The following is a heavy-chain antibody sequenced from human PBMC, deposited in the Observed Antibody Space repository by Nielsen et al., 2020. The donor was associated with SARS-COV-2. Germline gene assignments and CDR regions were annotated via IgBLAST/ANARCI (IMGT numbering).Heavy chain of an antibody. V-gene: IGHV1-8*01. Sequence: ASVKVSCKASGYTFTSYDINWVRQATGQGLEWMGWMNPNSGNTGYAQKLQGRVTMTRNTSISTAYMELSSLRSEDTAVYYCAVGSSGSYRSYYYYYMDVWGKGTTVTVSS. J-gene: IGHJ6*03. D-gene: IGHD3-10*01. CDR2: MNPNSGNT. CDR1: GYTFTSYD. CDR3: AVGSSGSYRSYYYYYMDV.